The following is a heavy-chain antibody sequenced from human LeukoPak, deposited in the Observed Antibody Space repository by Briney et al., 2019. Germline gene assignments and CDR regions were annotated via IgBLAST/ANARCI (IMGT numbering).Heavy chain of an antibody. V-gene: IGHV1-46*01. J-gene: IGHJ4*02. D-gene: IGHD3-9*01. Sequence: GASVKVSFKASGYTFTIYYMHWVRQAPGQGLEWMGLINPSGGSTSYAQKFQGRVTMTRDMSTSTVYMELSSLRSEDTAVYHCARDFERYFDWSSSWFDYWGQGTLVTVSS. CDR1: GYTFTIYY. CDR2: INPSGGST. CDR3: ARDFERYFDWSSSWFDY.